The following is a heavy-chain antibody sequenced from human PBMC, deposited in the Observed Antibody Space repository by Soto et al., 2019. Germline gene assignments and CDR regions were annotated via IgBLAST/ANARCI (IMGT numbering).Heavy chain of an antibody. D-gene: IGHD2-2*01. CDR2: IYHSGGT. CDR1: GDSISSTNW. CDR3: AGLSSTRHNFYGMDV. Sequence: QVQLQESGPGLVKPSGTLSLTCAVSGDSISSTNWWNWVRQPPGKGLEWIGEIYHSGGTNYNPSPESRLTISVDKAKNQFSLKLDSLTAAETAVHFVAGLSSTRHNFYGMDVWGHGTTVIVSS. V-gene: IGHV4-4*02. J-gene: IGHJ6*02.